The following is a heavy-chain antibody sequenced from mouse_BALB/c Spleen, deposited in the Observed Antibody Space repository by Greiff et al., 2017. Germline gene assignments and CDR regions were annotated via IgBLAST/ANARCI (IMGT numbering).Heavy chain of an antibody. CDR1: GFTFNTYA. D-gene: IGHD2-14*01. V-gene: IGHV10-1*02. J-gene: IGHJ1*01. CDR2: IRSKSNNYAT. Sequence: EVQLVESGGGLVQPKGSLKLSCAASGFTFNTYAMNWVRQAPGKGLEWVARIRSKSNNYATYYADSVKDRFTISRDDSQSMLYLQMNNLKTEDTAMYYCVRHKTYYRYDGYYWYFDVWGAGTTVTVSS. CDR3: VRHKTYYRYDGYYWYFDV.